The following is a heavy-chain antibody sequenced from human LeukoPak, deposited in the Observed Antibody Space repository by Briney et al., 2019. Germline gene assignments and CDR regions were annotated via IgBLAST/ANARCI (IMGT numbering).Heavy chain of an antibody. V-gene: IGHV1-46*01. D-gene: IGHD6-6*01. CDR3: ARGIEYSSSDDAFDI. J-gene: IGHJ3*02. CDR1: GYTFTNYY. CDR2: SNPSGDST. Sequence: ASVKVSCKASGYTFTNYYIHWVRQALGHGLEWLGISNPSGDSTNYAQKFQGRVTMTRDTSTSTVYMDLSSLRSEDTAVYYCARGIEYSSSDDAFDIWGQGTMVTVSS.